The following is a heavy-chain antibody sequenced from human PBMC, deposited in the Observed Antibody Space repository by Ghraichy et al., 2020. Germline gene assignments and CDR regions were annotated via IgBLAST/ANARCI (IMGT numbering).Heavy chain of an antibody. Sequence: SETLSLTCAVSGGSIRSSGHSWSWIRQPPGKGLEWIANIYHSGSTYYNPSLESRVSISVDRSKNQFSLKLSSVTAADTAVYYCARVDCGGDCGHYYYYYYGMDVWGQGTTVTVSS. CDR1: GGSIRSSGHS. D-gene: IGHD2-21*02. J-gene: IGHJ6*02. CDR2: IYHSGST. CDR3: ARVDCGGDCGHYYYYYYGMDV. V-gene: IGHV4-30-2*01.